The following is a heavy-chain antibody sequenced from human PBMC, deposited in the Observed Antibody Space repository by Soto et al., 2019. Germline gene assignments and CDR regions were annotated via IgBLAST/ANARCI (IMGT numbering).Heavy chain of an antibody. CDR3: ATNYGAVSTAFDY. V-gene: IGHV1-69*02. Sequence: QVQLVQSGAEVKKPGSSVKVSCTASGDTFSFYTISWVRQAPGQGLEWMGRTIPMLGMADYAQKFQGRITITADKTTSTVYMLLPSLRSEATADYYWATNYGAVSTAFDYWGQGTLVTVSS. D-gene: IGHD3-10*01. CDR2: TIPMLGMA. CDR1: GDTFSFYT. J-gene: IGHJ4*02.